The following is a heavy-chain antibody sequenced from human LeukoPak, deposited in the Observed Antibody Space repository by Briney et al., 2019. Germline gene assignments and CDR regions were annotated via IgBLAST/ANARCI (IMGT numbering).Heavy chain of an antibody. CDR3: TRLGIAVAGTDY. CDR2: IRSKANNYAT. V-gene: IGHV3-73*01. Sequence: AGGSLRLSCAASGFTFSGSAMHWVRQTSGKGLEWVGRIRSKANNYATAYAASVEGRFTISRDDSRNTVYLQMNSLKTEDTAVYYYTRLGIAVAGTDYWGQGTLVTVSS. D-gene: IGHD6-19*01. CDR1: GFTFSGSA. J-gene: IGHJ4*02.